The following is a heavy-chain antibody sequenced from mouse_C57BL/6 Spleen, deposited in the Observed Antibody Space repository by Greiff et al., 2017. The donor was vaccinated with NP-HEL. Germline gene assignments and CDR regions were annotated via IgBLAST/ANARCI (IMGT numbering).Heavy chain of an antibody. J-gene: IGHJ3*01. D-gene: IGHD2-3*01. CDR2: IDPETGGT. V-gene: IGHV1-15*01. Sequence: QVQLKESGAELVRPGASVTLSCKASGYTFTDYEMHWVKQTPVHGLEWIGAIDPETGGTAYNQKFKGKAILTADKSSSTAYMELRSLTSEDSAVYYCTRDDGYQAWFAYWGQGTLVTVSA. CDR1: GYTFTDYE. CDR3: TRDDGYQAWFAY.